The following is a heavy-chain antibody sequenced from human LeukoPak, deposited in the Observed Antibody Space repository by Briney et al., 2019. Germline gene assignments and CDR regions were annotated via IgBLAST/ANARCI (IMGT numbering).Heavy chain of an antibody. J-gene: IGHJ4*02. CDR3: ATGAAYFDY. D-gene: IGHD6-25*01. CDR1: GGSISSYY. V-gene: IGHV4-59*08. CDR2: IYYSGST. Sequence: AETLSLTCTVSGGSISSYYWSWMRQPRGKGLEWIGYIYYSGSTNYNPSLKSRVTISVDTSKNQISLKLSSVTAADTAVYYCATGAAYFDYWGQGTLVTVSS.